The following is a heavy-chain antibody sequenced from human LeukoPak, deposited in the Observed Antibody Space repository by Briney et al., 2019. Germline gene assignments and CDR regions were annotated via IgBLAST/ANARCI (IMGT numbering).Heavy chain of an antibody. CDR2: ILNDGSQE. D-gene: IGHD3-16*01. CDR3: ARDDALGDNALDI. CDR1: GFTFSSYG. V-gene: IGHV3-33*01. Sequence: PGRSLRLSCPASGFTFSSYGMHWVRQAPGKGLEWVAVILNDGSQEKYADSVKGRFTISRDNSKNTLFLQMNSLRAEDTAVYYCARDDALGDNALDIWGQGTMVTVSS. J-gene: IGHJ3*02.